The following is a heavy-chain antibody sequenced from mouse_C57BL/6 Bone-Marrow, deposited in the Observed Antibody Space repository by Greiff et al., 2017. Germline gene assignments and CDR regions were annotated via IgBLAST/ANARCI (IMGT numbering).Heavy chain of an antibody. CDR2: IDPEDGET. Sequence: DVKLVESGAELVKPGASVKLSCTASGFNIKDYYMHWVKQRTEQGLEWIGRIDPEDGETKYAPKFQGKATITADTSSNPAYLQLSSLTSEDAAVYYFSRGYGSSPFAYWGQGTLVTVSA. V-gene: IGHV14-2*01. CDR1: GFNIKDYY. CDR3: SRGYGSSPFAY. D-gene: IGHD1-1*01. J-gene: IGHJ3*01.